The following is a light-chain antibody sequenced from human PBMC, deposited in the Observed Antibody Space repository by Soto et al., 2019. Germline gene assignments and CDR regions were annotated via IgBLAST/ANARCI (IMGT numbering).Light chain of an antibody. CDR1: QSVLYNSNNKNY. Sequence: DIVMTQSPDSLAVSLGERATINCKSSQSVLYNSNNKNYLAWYQQKPGQPPKLLIYWASTRESGVPDRFSGSGSGTDFTLTISRLQAEDVAVYYCQQYYDTPSYTFGQGTKLEIK. CDR3: QQYYDTPSYT. CDR2: WAS. V-gene: IGKV4-1*01. J-gene: IGKJ2*01.